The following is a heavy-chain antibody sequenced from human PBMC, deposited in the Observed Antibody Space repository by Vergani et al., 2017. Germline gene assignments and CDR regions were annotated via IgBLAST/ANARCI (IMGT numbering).Heavy chain of an antibody. J-gene: IGHJ6*02. D-gene: IGHD3-10*01. CDR2: MNPNSGNT. Sequence: QVQLVQSGAEVKKPGASVMVSCKASGYTFTSYDINWVRQATGQGLEWMGWMNPNSGNTGYAQKFQGRVTITRNTSISTAYMELSSLRSEDTAVYYCARRYGSGSYDYYYYGMDVWGQGTTVTVSS. CDR3: ARRYGSGSYDYYYYGMDV. V-gene: IGHV1-8*03. CDR1: GYTFTSYD.